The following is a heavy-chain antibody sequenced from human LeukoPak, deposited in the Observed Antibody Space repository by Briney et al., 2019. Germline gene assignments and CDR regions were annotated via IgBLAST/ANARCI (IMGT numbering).Heavy chain of an antibody. CDR3: ARDLGSSGWDDY. CDR2: ICDSGSI. J-gene: IGHJ4*02. CDR1: GGPVSSTTYC. V-gene: IGHV4-61*03. Sequence: SETLSLTCTASGGPVSSTTYCRSWIRQPPGKKPEWIGYICDSGSIDHNPSLRSRVTISVDASKDHFSLKLSSVTAADTAVYYCARDLGSSGWDDYWGQGTLVTVSS. D-gene: IGHD6-19*01.